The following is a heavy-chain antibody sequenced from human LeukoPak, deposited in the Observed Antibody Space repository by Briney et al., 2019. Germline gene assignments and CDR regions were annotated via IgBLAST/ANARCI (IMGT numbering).Heavy chain of an antibody. CDR3: ACCGYSRTGGFDY. D-gene: IGHD5-18*01. J-gene: IGHJ4*02. CDR2: INHSGST. Sequence: SETLSLTCAVYGGSFSGYYWSWIRQPPGKGLEWIGEINHSGSTNYNPSLKSRVTISVDTSKNQFSLKLSSVTAADTAVYYCACCGYSRTGGFDYWGRGTLVTVSS. CDR1: GGSFSGYY. V-gene: IGHV4-34*01.